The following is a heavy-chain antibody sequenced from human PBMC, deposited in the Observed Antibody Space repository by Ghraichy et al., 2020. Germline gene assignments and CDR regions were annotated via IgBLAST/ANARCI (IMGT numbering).Heavy chain of an antibody. CDR1: GFTFSSYA. CDR2: ISGSGGST. D-gene: IGHD3-16*01. Sequence: GGSLSLSCAASGFTFSSYAMSWVRQAPGKGLEWVSAISGSGGSTYYADSVKGRFTISRDNSKNTLYLQMNSLRAEDTAVYYCAKMGGNWGLYYFDYWGQGTLVTVSS. CDR3: AKMGGNWGLYYFDY. J-gene: IGHJ4*02. V-gene: IGHV3-23*01.